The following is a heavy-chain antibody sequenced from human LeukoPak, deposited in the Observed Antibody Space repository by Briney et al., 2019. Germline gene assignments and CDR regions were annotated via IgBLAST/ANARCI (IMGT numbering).Heavy chain of an antibody. D-gene: IGHD2-8*02. CDR1: GFTFSRYW. CDR3: ASGFTGRDDY. CDR2: MNTDGSRT. Sequence: PGGSLRLSCAASGFTFSRYWMHWVRQAPGKGLVWVSRMNTDGSRTDYADSVKGRFTISRDNAKNTLYLQMNSLGVEDTAVYFCASGFTGRDDYWGQGTLVTVSS. J-gene: IGHJ4*02. V-gene: IGHV3-74*01.